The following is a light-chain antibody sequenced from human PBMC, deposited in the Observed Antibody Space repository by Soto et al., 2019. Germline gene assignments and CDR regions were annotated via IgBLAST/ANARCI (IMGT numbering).Light chain of an antibody. Sequence: EIVLTQSPATLSLSAGERATLSCRASQSVSSYLAWYQQKPGQAPRLLIYAASSRAAGIPDRFSGSGSGTDFTLTISRLEPEDFAVYYCQQYGSSPPLTFGGGTKVDIK. CDR1: QSVSSY. J-gene: IGKJ4*01. V-gene: IGKV3-20*01. CDR2: AAS. CDR3: QQYGSSPPLT.